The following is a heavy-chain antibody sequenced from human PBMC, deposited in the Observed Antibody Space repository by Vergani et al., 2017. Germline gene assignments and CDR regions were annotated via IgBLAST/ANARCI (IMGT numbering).Heavy chain of an antibody. CDR1: GGSISSYY. V-gene: IGHV4-59*01. J-gene: IGHJ6*02. CDR2: IYYSGST. CDR3: ARLRGYSYGYYYYGMDV. D-gene: IGHD5-18*01. Sequence: QVQLQESGPGLVKPSETLSLTCTVSGGSISSYYWSWIRQPPGKGLEWIGYIYYSGSTNYNPSLKSRVTISVDTSKNQFSLKLSSVTAADTAVYYCARLRGYSYGYYYYGMDVWGQGP.